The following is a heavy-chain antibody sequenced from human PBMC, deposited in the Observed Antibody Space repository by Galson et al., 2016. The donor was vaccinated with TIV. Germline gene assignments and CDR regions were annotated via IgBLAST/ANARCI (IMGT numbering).Heavy chain of an antibody. CDR1: GYTFSGYN. CDR3: AKDLED. V-gene: IGHV1-2*06. CDR2: IIPNSGGT. J-gene: IGHJ4*02. Sequence: CKASGYTFSGYNLHWVRQAPGQGLEWMGRIIPNSGGTNYAQKFQGRITMTRDTSINTTYMELRRLRSDDTAIYYCAKDLEDWGQGTLVSVSS.